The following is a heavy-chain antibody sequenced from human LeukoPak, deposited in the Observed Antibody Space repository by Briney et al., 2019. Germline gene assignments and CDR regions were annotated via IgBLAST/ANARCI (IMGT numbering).Heavy chain of an antibody. CDR2: IIPIFGIA. CDR3: ARETGYDSSGNDY. D-gene: IGHD3-22*01. V-gene: IGHV1-69*04. CDR1: GGTFSSYA. Sequence: SVKVSCKASGGTFSSYAISWVRQAPGQGLEWMGRIIPIFGIANYAQKFQGRVTITADKSTSTAYMELRSLRSEDTAVYYCARETGYDSSGNDYWGQGTLVTVSS. J-gene: IGHJ4*02.